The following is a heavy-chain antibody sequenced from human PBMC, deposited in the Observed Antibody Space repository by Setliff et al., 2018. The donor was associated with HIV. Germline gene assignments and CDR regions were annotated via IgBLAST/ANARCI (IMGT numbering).Heavy chain of an antibody. D-gene: IGHD5-12*01. V-gene: IGHV3-15*01. CDR2: IKSKTDGGTT. Sequence: GESLKISCAASGFTFSNAWMSWVRQAPGKGLEWVGRIKSKTDGGTTDYAAPVKGRFTISRDDPKNTLSRQMNSLETEDTAVYYCATDLRYSGYDLLNHDAFDIWGQGTMVTVSS. J-gene: IGHJ3*02. CDR3: ATDLRYSGYDLLNHDAFDI. CDR1: GFTFSNAW.